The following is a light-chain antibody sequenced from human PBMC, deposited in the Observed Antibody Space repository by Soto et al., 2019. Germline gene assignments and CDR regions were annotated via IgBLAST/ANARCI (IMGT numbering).Light chain of an antibody. CDR2: GAA. V-gene: IGKV1-6*01. CDR3: LQDYNFPCT. J-gene: IGKJ1*01. CDR1: QGIGND. Sequence: AIQMTQSPSSLSASVGDKVTITCRASQGIGNDLAWYQQKPGKAPKVLIYGAATLQSGVPSRFSGSASGTDFTLTISSLQPEDFATYYCLQDYNFPCTFGQGTKVEIK.